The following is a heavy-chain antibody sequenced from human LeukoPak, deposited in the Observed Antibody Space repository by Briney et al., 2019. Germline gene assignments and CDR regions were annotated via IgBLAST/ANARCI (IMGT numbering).Heavy chain of an antibody. CDR2: IRYDGSNK. CDR1: GFTFSSYG. V-gene: IGHV3-30*02. J-gene: IGHJ6*03. CDR3: AKDSSSSSDYYYYYYMDV. D-gene: IGHD6-6*01. Sequence: PGGSLRLSCAASGFTFSSYGMHWVRQAPGKGLEWVAFIRYDGSNKYYADSVKGRFTISRDNSKNTLYLQMNSLRAEDTAVYYCAKDSSSSSDYYYYYYMDVWGKGTTVTVSS.